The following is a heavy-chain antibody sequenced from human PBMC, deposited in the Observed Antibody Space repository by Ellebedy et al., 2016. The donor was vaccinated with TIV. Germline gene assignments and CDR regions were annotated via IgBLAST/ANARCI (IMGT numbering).Heavy chain of an antibody. Sequence: ASVKVSCXASGDTFAGYYIHWVRQAPGQGLEWMGWVNPNSGGTKFAQKFQGQVSMTRDTSISTAYMELSSLRSDDTAVYYCARGATLITFDIWGQGTMVSVSS. J-gene: IGHJ3*02. V-gene: IGHV1-2*02. D-gene: IGHD3-16*01. CDR1: GDTFAGYY. CDR2: VNPNSGGT. CDR3: ARGATLITFDI.